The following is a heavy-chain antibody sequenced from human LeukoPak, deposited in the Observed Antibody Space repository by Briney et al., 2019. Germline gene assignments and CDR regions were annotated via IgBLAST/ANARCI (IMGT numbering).Heavy chain of an antibody. V-gene: IGHV3-30-3*01. CDR2: ISYDGSNK. CDR3: ARVGSGWYGGYYFDY. D-gene: IGHD6-19*01. CDR1: GFTFSSYA. J-gene: IGHJ4*02. Sequence: PGGSLRLSCAASGFTFSSYAMHWVRQAPGKGLEWVAVISYDGSNKYYADSVKGRFTISRDNSKNSLYLQMNSLRAEDTAVYYCARVGSGWYGGYYFDYWGQGTLVTVSS.